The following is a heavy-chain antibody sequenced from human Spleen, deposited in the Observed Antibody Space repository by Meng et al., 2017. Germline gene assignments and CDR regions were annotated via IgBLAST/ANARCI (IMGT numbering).Heavy chain of an antibody. CDR1: GFTFSSYE. V-gene: IGHV3-48*03. D-gene: IGHD4-23*01. J-gene: IGHJ3*02. CDR2: ISGSGSTI. CDR3: AREDYTGNPDAFDI. Sequence: GESLKISCAASGFTFSSYEMNWVRQAPGKGLEWVSYISGSGSTINYADSVKGRFTISRDNGKNSLYLQMNSLRAGDTAVYYCAREDYTGNPDAFDIWGQGTMVTVSS.